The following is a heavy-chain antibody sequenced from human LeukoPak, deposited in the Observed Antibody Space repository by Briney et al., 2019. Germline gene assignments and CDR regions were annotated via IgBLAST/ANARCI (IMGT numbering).Heavy chain of an antibody. CDR3: AKVYSSRGVAFDI. CDR2: ISGSGGST. CDR1: GFTFSSYA. J-gene: IGHJ3*02. V-gene: IGHV3-23*01. D-gene: IGHD6-13*01. Sequence: GGSLRLSCAAFGFTFSSYAMSWVRQAPGKGLEWVSAISGSGGSTYYADSVKGRFTISRDNSKNTLYLQMNSLRAEDTAVYYCAKVYSSRGVAFDIWGQGTMVTVSS.